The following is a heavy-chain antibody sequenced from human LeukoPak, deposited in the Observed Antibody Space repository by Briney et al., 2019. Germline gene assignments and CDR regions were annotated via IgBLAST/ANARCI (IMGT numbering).Heavy chain of an antibody. J-gene: IGHJ5*02. D-gene: IGHD3-3*01. CDR2: IYTSGST. CDR3: ARGVAGRGNWFDP. Sequence: PSQTLSLTCTVSGGSISSGSYYWSWIRQPAGKGLERIGRIYTSGSTNYNPSLKSRVTISVDTSKNQFSLKLSSVTAADTAVYYCARGVAGRGNWFDPWGQGTLVTVSS. V-gene: IGHV4-61*02. CDR1: GGSISSGSYY.